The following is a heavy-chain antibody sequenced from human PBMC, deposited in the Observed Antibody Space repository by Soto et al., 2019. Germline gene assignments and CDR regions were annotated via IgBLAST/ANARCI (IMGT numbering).Heavy chain of an antibody. Sequence: SVKVSCKASGGTFSSYAISWVRQAPGQGLEWMGGIIPIFGTANYAQKFQGRVTITADKSTSTAYMELSSLRSEDTAVYYCAREDGIAAAGPYYFDYWGKGTLVTVSS. CDR1: GGTFSSYA. J-gene: IGHJ4*02. CDR3: AREDGIAAAGPYYFDY. D-gene: IGHD6-13*01. V-gene: IGHV1-69*06. CDR2: IIPIFGTA.